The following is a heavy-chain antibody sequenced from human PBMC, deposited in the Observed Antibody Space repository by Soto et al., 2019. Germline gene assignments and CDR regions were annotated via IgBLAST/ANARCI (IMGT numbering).Heavy chain of an antibody. Sequence: EVQLLESGGGLVQPGGSLRLSCVASGFTFSSYAMNWVRQAPGKGLECVSAIGGSGFTTFYADSVKGRFTISRDNSKDTLFLQMNSLRAEDSAVYYCTTSSSFGYGIFDYWGQGTLVTVSS. D-gene: IGHD5-18*01. CDR2: IGGSGFTT. V-gene: IGHV3-23*01. CDR1: GFTFSSYA. J-gene: IGHJ4*02. CDR3: TTSSSFGYGIFDY.